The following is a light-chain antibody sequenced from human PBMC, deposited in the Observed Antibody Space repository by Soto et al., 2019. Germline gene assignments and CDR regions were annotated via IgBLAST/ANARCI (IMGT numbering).Light chain of an antibody. J-gene: IGKJ1*01. CDR1: QSVSSSY. CDR3: QQYNTWPPIT. CDR2: GAS. V-gene: IGKV3-15*01. Sequence: EIVLTQYPGTLSLSPGERATLSCMASQSVSSSYLAWYQQKPGQAPRLLIYGASTRATGLPARFSGSGSGTDFTLTISSLQSEDFAVYYCQQYNTWPPITFGQGTKVDIK.